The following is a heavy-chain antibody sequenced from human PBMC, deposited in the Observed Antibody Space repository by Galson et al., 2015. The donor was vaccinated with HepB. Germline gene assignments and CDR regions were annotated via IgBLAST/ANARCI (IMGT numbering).Heavy chain of an antibody. Sequence: SLRLSCAASGFTFSSYAMSWVRQAPGKGLEWVSAISGSGDSTYYADSVKGRFTISRDNAKNSLYLQMNSLRAEDTAVYYCARDYRGRFYDAFDIWGQGTMVTVSS. CDR1: GFTFSSYA. CDR2: ISGSGDST. D-gene: IGHD1-26*01. V-gene: IGHV3-23*01. J-gene: IGHJ3*02. CDR3: ARDYRGRFYDAFDI.